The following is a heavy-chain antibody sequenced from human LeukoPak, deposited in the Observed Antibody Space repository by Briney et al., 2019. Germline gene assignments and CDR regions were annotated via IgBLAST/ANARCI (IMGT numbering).Heavy chain of an antibody. CDR1: GGSMSRYY. V-gene: IGHV4-59*12. CDR2: IYYTGSI. J-gene: IGHJ5*02. Sequence: SETLSLTCTVSGGSMSRYYWSWIRQPPGKGLEWIGYIYYTGSINYNPSLKSRVTISVDTSKNQFSLKLSSVTAADTAVYYCARDRGYYDSSGRARFDPWGQGTLVTVSS. D-gene: IGHD3-22*01. CDR3: ARDRGYYDSSGRARFDP.